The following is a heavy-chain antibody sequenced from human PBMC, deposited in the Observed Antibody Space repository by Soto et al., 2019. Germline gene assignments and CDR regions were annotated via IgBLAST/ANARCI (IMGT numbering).Heavy chain of an antibody. J-gene: IGHJ6*02. CDR2: ISGSSNTT. CDR3: AREGYYSYYYGMDV. CDR1: GFTFSTYA. V-gene: IGHV3-48*02. D-gene: IGHD3-22*01. Sequence: EVQLVESGGGLVQPGRSLRLSCAASGFTFSTYAMNWVRQAPGKGLEWLSYISGSSNTTYYADSVKARFTISRDNAKKSVYLQMNSLTDEDTAMYYCAREGYYSYYYGMDVLCQGTTVIVSS.